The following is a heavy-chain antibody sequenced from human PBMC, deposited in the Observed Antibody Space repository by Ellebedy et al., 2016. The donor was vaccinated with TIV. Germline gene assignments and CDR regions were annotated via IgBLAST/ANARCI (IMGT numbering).Heavy chain of an antibody. Sequence: GSLRLSXAASGFTFSSYAMSWIRQPPGKGLEWIGEINHSGSTNYNPSLKSRVTISVDTSKNQFSLKLSSVTAADTAVYYCARDASSSRRYYYYYGMDVWGQGTTVTVSS. CDR2: INHSGST. J-gene: IGHJ6*02. CDR3: ARDASSSRRYYYYYGMDV. CDR1: GFTFSSYA. V-gene: IGHV4-34*01. D-gene: IGHD6-13*01.